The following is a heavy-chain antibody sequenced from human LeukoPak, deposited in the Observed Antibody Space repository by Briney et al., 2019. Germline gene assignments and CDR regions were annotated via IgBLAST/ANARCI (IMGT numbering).Heavy chain of an antibody. CDR2: IGSDGDST. Sequence: GGSLRLSCSASGFTFSSLGMHWVRQAPGKGLEHVSTIGSDGDSTYYADSVKDRFTISRDNSENALYLQMTSLRPEDSAVYYCVSPVFINYWGQGTLVTVSS. V-gene: IGHV3-64D*06. J-gene: IGHJ4*01. CDR1: GFTFSSLG. CDR3: VSPVFINY. D-gene: IGHD1-14*01.